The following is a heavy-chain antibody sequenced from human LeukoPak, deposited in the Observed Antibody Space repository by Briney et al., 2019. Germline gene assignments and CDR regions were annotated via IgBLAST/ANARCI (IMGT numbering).Heavy chain of an antibody. CDR3: ARYGGNSAYYYYGMDV. CDR1: GGTFSSYA. CDR2: TIPIFGIA. Sequence: ASVTVSCKASGGTFSSYAISWVRQAPGQGLEWMGRTIPIFGIANYAQKFQGRVTITADKSTSTAYMELSSLRSEDTAVYYCARYGGNSAYYYYGMDVWGQGTTVTVSS. J-gene: IGHJ6*02. V-gene: IGHV1-69*04. D-gene: IGHD4-23*01.